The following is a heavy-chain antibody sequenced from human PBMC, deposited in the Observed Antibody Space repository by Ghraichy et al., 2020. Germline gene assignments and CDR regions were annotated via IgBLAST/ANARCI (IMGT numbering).Heavy chain of an antibody. Sequence: LSLTCAASGFTFSDYYMSWIRQAPGKGLEWVSYISSSGSTIYYADSVKGRFTISRDNAKNSLYLQMNSLRAEDTAVYYCARIIAGKLGFDYWGQGTLVTVSS. CDR2: ISSSGSTI. V-gene: IGHV3-11*01. J-gene: IGHJ4*02. D-gene: IGHD6-13*01. CDR1: GFTFSDYY. CDR3: ARIIAGKLGFDY.